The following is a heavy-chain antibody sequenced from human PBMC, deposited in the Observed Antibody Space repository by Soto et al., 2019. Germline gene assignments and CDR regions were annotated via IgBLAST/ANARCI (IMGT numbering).Heavy chain of an antibody. CDR3: ARDYYYCSGTSWAEEGWFDP. J-gene: IGHJ5*02. CDR1: GFTFSSYG. D-gene: IGHD2-2*01. CDR2: IWYDGSNK. Sequence: PGGSLRLSCAASGFTFSSYGMHWVRQAPGKGLEWVAVIWYDGSNKYYADSVKGRFTISRDNSKNTLYLQMNSLRAEDTAVYYCARDYYYCSGTSWAEEGWFDPWDQGTLVTVSS. V-gene: IGHV3-33*01.